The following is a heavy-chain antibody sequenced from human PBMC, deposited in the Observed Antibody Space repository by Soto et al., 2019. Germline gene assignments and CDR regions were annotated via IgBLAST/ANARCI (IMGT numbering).Heavy chain of an antibody. Sequence: QVQLVQSGAEVKKPGASVKVSCKASGYTFTSYGISWVRQAPGQGLEWMGWISAYNGNTNYAQKLQGRVTITTDTATSTAYMELRSLRSDDTAVYYCARDEVSYYDSSGYYNGLYSYYYGMDVWGQGTTVTVSS. CDR3: ARDEVSYYDSSGYYNGLYSYYYGMDV. D-gene: IGHD3-22*01. V-gene: IGHV1-18*01. J-gene: IGHJ6*02. CDR1: GYTFTSYG. CDR2: ISAYNGNT.